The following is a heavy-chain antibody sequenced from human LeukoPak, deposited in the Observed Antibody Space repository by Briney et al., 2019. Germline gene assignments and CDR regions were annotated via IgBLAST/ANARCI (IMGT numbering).Heavy chain of an antibody. Sequence: GGSLRLSCAASGFTFSNAWMSWVRQAPGKGLEWVGRIKSTTDGGTTDYAAPVKGRFTISRDDSKNTLYLQMNSLKTEDTAVYFCTRIIKGGALDYWGQGTLVTVSS. V-gene: IGHV3-15*07. CDR3: TRIIKGGALDY. J-gene: IGHJ4*02. D-gene: IGHD3-10*01. CDR2: IKSTTDGGTT. CDR1: GFTFSNAW.